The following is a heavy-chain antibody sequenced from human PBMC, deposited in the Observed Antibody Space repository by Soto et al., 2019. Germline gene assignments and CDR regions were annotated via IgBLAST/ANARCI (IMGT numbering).Heavy chain of an antibody. V-gene: IGHV3-53*01. CDR2: IYSGGST. D-gene: IGHD2-8*01. CDR1: GFTVSSNY. Sequence: PGGSLRLSCAASGFTVSSNYMSWVRQAPGKGLEWVSVIYSGGSTYYADSVKGRFTISRDNSKNTLYLQMNSLRAEDTAVYYCARGXCTNGVCYSHYYYGMDVWGQGTTVTVSS. CDR3: ARGXCTNGVCYSHYYYGMDV. J-gene: IGHJ6*02.